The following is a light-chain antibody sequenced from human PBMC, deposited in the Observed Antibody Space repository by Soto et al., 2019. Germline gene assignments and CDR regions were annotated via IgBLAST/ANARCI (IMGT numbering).Light chain of an antibody. CDR3: QQYSTLPHT. V-gene: IGKV3-20*01. J-gene: IGKJ2*01. CDR2: VIS. Sequence: ESVLTQSPDTLSLSPGDRATLSCRTSQSVSNSFFAWYQQKPGQAPRLLIYVISTRATGIPDRFSGSGSGTDFTLTISRLEPEDFVVYFCQQYSTLPHTFGHGTKLEVK. CDR1: QSVSNSF.